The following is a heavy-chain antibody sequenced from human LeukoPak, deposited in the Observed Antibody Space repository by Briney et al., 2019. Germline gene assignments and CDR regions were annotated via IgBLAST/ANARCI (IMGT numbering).Heavy chain of an antibody. CDR3: ARGWGRGAWLIDS. CDR2: ISSDGRTE. V-gene: IGHV3-30*04. CDR1: GFTFSSYA. D-gene: IGHD3-16*01. Sequence: GGSLSLTCAASGFTFSSYAWHWVRQGPGKGLDWVAFISSDGRTEYNPDSVKGRFTISRDNSKNTLYLQMNSLTTEDTALYYCARGWGRGAWLIDSGGQRTLVTVSS. J-gene: IGHJ4*02.